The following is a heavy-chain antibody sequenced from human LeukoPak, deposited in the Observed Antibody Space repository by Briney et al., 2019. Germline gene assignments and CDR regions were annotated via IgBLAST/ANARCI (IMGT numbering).Heavy chain of an antibody. CDR2: LSYVGTNK. D-gene: IGHD3-9*01. CDR3: ARSGDMGLVMIRYFDL. Sequence: GRSLRLSCAASGFTFRSYGMHWVRQVPGKGLEWVAVLSYVGTNKHYADSAKGRFTISRDNSKNTLYLQMNSLRVEDTAVYYCARSGDMGLVMIRYFDLWGRGTLVTVSS. V-gene: IGHV3-30*03. CDR1: GFTFRSYG. J-gene: IGHJ2*01.